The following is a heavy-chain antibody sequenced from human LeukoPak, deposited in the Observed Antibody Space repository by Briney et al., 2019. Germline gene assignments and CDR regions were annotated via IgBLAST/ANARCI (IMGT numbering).Heavy chain of an antibody. CDR3: AGGGQSGTFYLPY. J-gene: IGHJ4*02. Sequence: PGGSLRLSCAASGFTFNINTLNWVRQAPGKGLEWVSSITSSSSGIYYADSVKGRFTISRDNAKNSLNLQMNSLRAEDTAVYYCAGGGQSGTFYLPYWGQGTLVTVSS. CDR2: ITSSSSGI. V-gene: IGHV3-21*01. CDR1: GFTFNINT. D-gene: IGHD1-26*01.